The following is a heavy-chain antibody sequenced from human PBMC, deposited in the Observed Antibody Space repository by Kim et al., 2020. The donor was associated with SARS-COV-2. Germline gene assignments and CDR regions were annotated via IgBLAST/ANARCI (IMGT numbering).Heavy chain of an antibody. Sequence: LQSRVTIAVDTSKNQFSLKLSSVTAADTAVYYCARLNRIAAAGSRGSWGYWGQGTLVTVSS. D-gene: IGHD6-13*01. V-gene: IGHV4-39*01. J-gene: IGHJ4*02. CDR3: ARLNRIAAAGSRGSWGY.